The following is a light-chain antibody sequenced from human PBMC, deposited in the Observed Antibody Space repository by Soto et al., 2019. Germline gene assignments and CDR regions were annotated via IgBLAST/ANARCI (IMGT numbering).Light chain of an antibody. V-gene: IGKV3-15*01. Sequence: EIVMTQSPATMSVSPGERATLSSRASQSVSGNLAWYQQKPGQAPRLLIYGASTRATGIPATFSGSGSGTDFTLTISSLQSEDFAVYYCQQYNNWPWTFRQGPKVEIK. CDR3: QQYNNWPWT. CDR2: GAS. J-gene: IGKJ1*01. CDR1: QSVSGN.